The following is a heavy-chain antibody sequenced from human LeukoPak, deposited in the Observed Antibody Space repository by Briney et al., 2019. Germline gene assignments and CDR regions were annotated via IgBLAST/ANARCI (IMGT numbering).Heavy chain of an antibody. CDR3: ARDISGYYYFDY. D-gene: IGHD3-22*01. CDR2: IWYDGSNK. J-gene: IGHJ4*02. Sequence: PGGSLRLSCAASGFTFSGFAMTWVRQAPGKGLEWVAVIWYDGSNKYYADSVKGRFIISRDNSKNTLYLQMNSLRAEDTAVYYCARDISGYYYFDYWGQGTLVTVSS. V-gene: IGHV3-33*08. CDR1: GFTFSGFA.